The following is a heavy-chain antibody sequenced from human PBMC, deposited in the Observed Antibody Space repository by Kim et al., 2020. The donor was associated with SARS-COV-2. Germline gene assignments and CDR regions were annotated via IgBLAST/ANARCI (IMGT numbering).Heavy chain of an antibody. CDR1: GYTFTSYY. D-gene: IGHD6-6*01. V-gene: IGHV1-46*01. CDR3: AGEKVSVYSNSASSSYYYYMDV. CDR2: INPSGGST. Sequence: ASVKVSCKASGYTFTSYYMHWVRQAPGQGLEWMGIINPSGGSTSYAQKFQGRVTMTRDTPTSTVYMEVSSLRPEDTAVYYCAGEKVSVYSNSASSSYYYYMDVWGKGTTVSVSS. J-gene: IGHJ6*03.